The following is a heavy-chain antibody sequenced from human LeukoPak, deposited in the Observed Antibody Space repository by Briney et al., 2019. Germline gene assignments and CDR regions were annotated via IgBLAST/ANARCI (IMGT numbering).Heavy chain of an antibody. Sequence: SETLSLTCTVSGGSISSYYWSWIRQPPGKGLEGIGYIYYSGSTNYNPSLKSRVTISVDTSKNQFSLKLSSVTAADTAVYYCARGSVPAATLDNWFDPWGQGTLVTVSS. CDR3: ARGSVPAATLDNWFDP. CDR2: IYYSGST. V-gene: IGHV4-59*01. J-gene: IGHJ5*02. D-gene: IGHD2-2*01. CDR1: GGSISSYY.